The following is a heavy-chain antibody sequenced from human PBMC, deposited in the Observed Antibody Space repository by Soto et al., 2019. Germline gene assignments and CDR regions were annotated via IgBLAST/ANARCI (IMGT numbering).Heavy chain of an antibody. CDR2: ISSSSSTI. J-gene: IGHJ3*02. CDR1: GFTFSSYS. CDR3: ARVTPLEWLYTDAFDI. Sequence: EVQLVESGGGLVQPGGSLRLSCAASGFTFSSYSMNWVRQAPGKGLEWVSYISSSSSTIYYADSVKGRFTISRDNAKNSLYLHMNSLRAEDTAVYYCARVTPLEWLYTDAFDIWGQGTMVTVSS. V-gene: IGHV3-48*01. D-gene: IGHD3-3*01.